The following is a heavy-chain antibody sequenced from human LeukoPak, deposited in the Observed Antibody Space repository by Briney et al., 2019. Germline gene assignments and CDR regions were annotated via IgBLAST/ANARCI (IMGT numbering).Heavy chain of an antibody. CDR1: GGSISSYY. CDR3: ARDADYYDSSGYYQGAFDI. Sequence: PSETLSLTCTVSGGSISSYYWSWIRQPPGKGLEWIGYIYYSGSTNYNPSLKSRVTISVDTSKNQFSLKLSSVTAADTAVYYCARDADYYDSSGYYQGAFDIWGQGTMVTVSS. V-gene: IGHV4-59*01. D-gene: IGHD3-22*01. CDR2: IYYSGST. J-gene: IGHJ3*02.